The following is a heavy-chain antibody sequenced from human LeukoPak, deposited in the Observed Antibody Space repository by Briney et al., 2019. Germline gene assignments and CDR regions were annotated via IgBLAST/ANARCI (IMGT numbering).Heavy chain of an antibody. D-gene: IGHD6-6*01. Sequence: CGSLRLSCAASGFTFSSYAMSWIGQAPAKGVAWVSYISSSSSYTNYADSVKGRFTISRDNAKNSLYLQMNSLRAEDTAVYYCALSGVVSSSYDYWGQGTLVTVSS. CDR3: ALSGVVSSSYDY. CDR1: GFTFSSYA. J-gene: IGHJ4*02. CDR2: ISSSSSYT. V-gene: IGHV3-11*06.